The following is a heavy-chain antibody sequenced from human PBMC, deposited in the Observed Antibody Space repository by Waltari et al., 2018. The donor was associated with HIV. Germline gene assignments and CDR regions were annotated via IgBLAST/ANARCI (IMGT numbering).Heavy chain of an antibody. Sequence: EVQLVESGGGVVRPGGSMRLSCAASGFTFDDYGRSWVRQAPGKGLEWVSGINWNGDSTGYADSVKGRFTISRDNAKNSLYLQMNSLRAEDTALYHCARGRKSVLGSAFDIWAQGTMVTVSS. CDR1: GFTFDDYG. J-gene: IGHJ3*02. CDR2: INWNGDST. V-gene: IGHV3-20*01. CDR3: ARGRKSVLGSAFDI. D-gene: IGHD3-10*01.